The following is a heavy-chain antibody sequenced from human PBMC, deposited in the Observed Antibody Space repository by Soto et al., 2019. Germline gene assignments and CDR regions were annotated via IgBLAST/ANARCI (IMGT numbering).Heavy chain of an antibody. CDR1: GFTFSSYG. CDR2: ISYDGSNK. V-gene: IGHV3-30*03. CDR3: ARELTAGYMDV. D-gene: IGHD2-21*02. J-gene: IGHJ6*03. Sequence: GGSLRLSCAASGFTFSSYGMHWVRQAPGKGLEWVAVISYDGSNKYYADSVKGRFTISRDNSKNTLYLQMNSLRAEDTAVYYCARELTAGYMDVWGKGTTVTVSS.